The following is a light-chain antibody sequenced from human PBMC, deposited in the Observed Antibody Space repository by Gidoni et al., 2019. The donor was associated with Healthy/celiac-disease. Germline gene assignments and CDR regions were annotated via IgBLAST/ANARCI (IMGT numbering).Light chain of an antibody. CDR3: QQYGSSPLT. CDR1: QSVSSSY. V-gene: IGKV3-20*01. CDR2: GAS. J-gene: IGKJ4*01. Sequence: IVLTPSPGTLSLSPGERATLSCRASQSVSSSYLAWYQQKPGQAPRLLIYGASSRATGIPDRVRGSGSGTDFTLTISRLEPEDFAVYYCQQYGSSPLTFGGGTKVEIK.